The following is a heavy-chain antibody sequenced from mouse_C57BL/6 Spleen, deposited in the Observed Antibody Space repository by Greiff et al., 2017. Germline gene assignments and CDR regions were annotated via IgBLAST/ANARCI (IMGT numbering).Heavy chain of an antibody. J-gene: IGHJ3*01. D-gene: IGHD2-4*01. Sequence: VQLKESGPGLVAPSQRLSITCTVSGFSLTSYGVHWVRQPPGKGLEWLVVIWSDGSTTYNSALKSRLSISKDNSKSQIFLKMNSLQTDDTAMYYCARVYDYDGASWFAYWGQGTLVTVSA. CDR3: ARVYDYDGASWFAY. CDR2: IWSDGST. CDR1: GFSLTSYG. V-gene: IGHV2-6*03.